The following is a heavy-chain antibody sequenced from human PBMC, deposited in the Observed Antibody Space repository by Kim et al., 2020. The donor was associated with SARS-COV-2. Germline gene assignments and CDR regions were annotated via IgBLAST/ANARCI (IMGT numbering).Heavy chain of an antibody. CDR1: GFSFSNYA. J-gene: IGHJ6*03. CDR2: ITGSSTYI. CDR3: VRRGGTTDHYYYFVV. D-gene: IGHD1-7*01. Sequence: GGSLRLSCDASGFSFSNYAMNWVRQAPGKGLEWVSSITGSSTYIYYADSVKGRFTISRDNAKNSLYLQMNSLRAEDTAVYYCVRRGGTTDHYYYFVVWG. V-gene: IGHV3-21*01.